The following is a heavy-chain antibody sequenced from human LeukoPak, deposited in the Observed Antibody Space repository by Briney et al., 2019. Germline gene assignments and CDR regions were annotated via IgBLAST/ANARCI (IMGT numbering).Heavy chain of an antibody. V-gene: IGHV3-33*06. CDR2: IWYDGSNK. D-gene: IGHD3-9*01. Sequence: GGSLRLSCAASGFTFSSYGMHWVRQAPGKGLEWVAVIWYDGSNKYYADSVKGRFTISRDNSKNTLYLQMNSLRAEDTAVYYCAKGGVEYYDILTGLFDYWGQGTLVTVSS. CDR3: AKGGVEYYDILTGLFDY. J-gene: IGHJ4*02. CDR1: GFTFSSYG.